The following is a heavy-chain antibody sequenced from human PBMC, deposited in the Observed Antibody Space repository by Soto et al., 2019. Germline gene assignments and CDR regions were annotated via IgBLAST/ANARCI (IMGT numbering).Heavy chain of an antibody. CDR2: ITGSSDYT. CDR1: GFIFSSYA. D-gene: IGHD2-8*02. J-gene: IGHJ4*02. Sequence: GSLRLSCEASGFIFSSYAMNWVRQAPGKGLQWVSSITGSSDYTSYIASVKGRFTTSRDNSKNTLYLQMNSLRAEDTAVYFCAKERTTGAHYALDYWSQGTLVTVSS. CDR3: AKERTTGAHYALDY. V-gene: IGHV3-23*01.